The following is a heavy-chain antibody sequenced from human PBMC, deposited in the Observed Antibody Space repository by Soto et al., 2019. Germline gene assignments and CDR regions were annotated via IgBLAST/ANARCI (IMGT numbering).Heavy chain of an antibody. J-gene: IGHJ6*02. D-gene: IGHD3-22*01. Sequence: QVQLVQSGAEVKKPGSSVKVSCKASGGTVSSYAISWVRQAPGQGLEWMGGIIPIFGTANYAQKFQGRVTITADESTSTAYMELSSLRSEDTAVYYCARDSFYYDSSGYYGYGMDVWGQGTTVTVSS. CDR1: GGTVSSYA. CDR3: ARDSFYYDSSGYYGYGMDV. V-gene: IGHV1-69*12. CDR2: IIPIFGTA.